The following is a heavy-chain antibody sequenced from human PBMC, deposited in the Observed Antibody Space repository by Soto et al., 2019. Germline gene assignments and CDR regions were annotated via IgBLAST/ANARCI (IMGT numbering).Heavy chain of an antibody. CDR1: CYSFTRYG. CDR2: VNAGNGDT. CDR3: ARDRYNWNYEGYYYGMDV. V-gene: IGHV1-3*01. J-gene: IGHJ6*02. D-gene: IGHD1-7*01. Sequence: ASGNGSCKASCYSFTRYGVHWVREAPGQMLEWMGRVNAGNGDTEHPQKFQGRVTITMDTPANTAYMELSRLRSEDTAVYYCARDRYNWNYEGYYYGMDVWGPGTTVTVSS.